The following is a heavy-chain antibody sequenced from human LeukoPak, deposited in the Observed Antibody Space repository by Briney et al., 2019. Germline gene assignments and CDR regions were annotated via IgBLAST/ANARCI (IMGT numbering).Heavy chain of an antibody. Sequence: SETLSLTCADSGYSISSGYYWGWIRQPPGKGLEWIGSIYHSGSTYYNPSLKSRVTISVDTSKNQFSLKLSSVTAADTAVYYCAGDTYGMDVWGKGTTVTVSS. CDR2: IYHSGST. J-gene: IGHJ6*04. CDR3: AGDTYGMDV. D-gene: IGHD3-10*01. CDR1: GYSISSGYY. V-gene: IGHV4-38-2*01.